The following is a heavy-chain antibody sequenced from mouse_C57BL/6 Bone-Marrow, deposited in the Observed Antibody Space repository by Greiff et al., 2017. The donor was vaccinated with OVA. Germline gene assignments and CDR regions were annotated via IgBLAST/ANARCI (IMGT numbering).Heavy chain of an antibody. V-gene: IGHV14-4*01. CDR2: IDPENGDT. CDR1: GFNIKDDY. CDR3: RWLLRYFDV. Sequence: VQLQQSGAELVRPGASVKLSCTASGFNIKDDYMHWVKQRPEQGLEWIGWIDPENGDTEYASKFQGKATITADTSSNTAYLQLSSLTSEDTAVYYCRWLLRYFDVWGTGTTVTVSA. D-gene: IGHD2-3*01. J-gene: IGHJ1*03.